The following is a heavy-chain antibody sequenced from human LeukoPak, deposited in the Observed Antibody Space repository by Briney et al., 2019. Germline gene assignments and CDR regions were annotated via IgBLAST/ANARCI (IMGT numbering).Heavy chain of an antibody. CDR1: GFSFSNYE. V-gene: IGHV3-48*03. CDR3: ARGLHYTNPLDY. J-gene: IGHJ4*02. Sequence: GGSLRLSCAASGFSFSNYEVNCVRQAPGKGLEWVSYISSSGSTVSYPDSVKGRFTISRDNAKNSLLLQMNSLRAEDTAVYYCARGLHYTNPLDYWGQGTLVTVSS. D-gene: IGHD4-11*01. CDR2: ISSSGSTV.